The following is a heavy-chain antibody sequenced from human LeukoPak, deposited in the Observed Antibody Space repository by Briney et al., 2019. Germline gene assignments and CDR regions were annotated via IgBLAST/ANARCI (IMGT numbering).Heavy chain of an antibody. D-gene: IGHD3-9*01. Sequence: GGSLRLSCAASGFTFTSYAMSWVRQAPGHGLEWLSAMSGSGGSTYYADSVKGRFTISRDNSKNTLYLQMNSLRAEDTAVYYCAKNHDYDILPGYLTARWFDPWGQGTLVTVSS. J-gene: IGHJ5*02. CDR1: GFTFTSYA. CDR3: AKNHDYDILPGYLTARWFDP. V-gene: IGHV3-23*01. CDR2: MSGSGGST.